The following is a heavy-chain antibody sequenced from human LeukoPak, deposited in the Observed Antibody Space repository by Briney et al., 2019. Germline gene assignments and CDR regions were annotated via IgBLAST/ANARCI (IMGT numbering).Heavy chain of an antibody. CDR1: GGSIGPLY. Sequence: SETLSLTCTVSGGSIGPLYWSWIRQPPGKGLEFIGYIYYSGTTNYNPSLKSRVTLSVDTSKNQFSPTPGSVTAADTAVYYCARGGVAAKYYFDYWGQGTLVTVSS. CDR2: IYYSGTT. V-gene: IGHV4-59*11. J-gene: IGHJ4*02. CDR3: ARGGVAAKYYFDY. D-gene: IGHD3-10*01.